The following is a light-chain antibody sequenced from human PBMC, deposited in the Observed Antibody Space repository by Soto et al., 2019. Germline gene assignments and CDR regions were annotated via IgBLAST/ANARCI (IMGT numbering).Light chain of an antibody. J-gene: IGKJ5*01. CDR2: DAS. Sequence: EIVLTQSPDILSLSPGERATLSCRASQSVSKYLAWYQQKPGQVPRLVIYDASKRATGTPARFSGSGSGTDFTLTISGLEPEDFAVDYCQQDYNWPPLTFGQGTRLEIK. CDR1: QSVSKY. V-gene: IGKV3-11*01. CDR3: QQDYNWPPLT.